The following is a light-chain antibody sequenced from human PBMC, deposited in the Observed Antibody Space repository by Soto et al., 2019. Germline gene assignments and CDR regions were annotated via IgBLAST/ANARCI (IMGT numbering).Light chain of an antibody. CDR3: QQYYDYPPLL. J-gene: IGKJ4*01. Sequence: EIVMTQSPATLSVSPGERATLSCRASRNINRKLAWYQQKPGQAPRLLISGASTRATGIPARFSGSGSGTEFTVTTSSLQSGDFVVYYWQQYYDYPPLLVGGGTKLEIK. CDR1: RNINRK. V-gene: IGKV3-15*01. CDR2: GAS.